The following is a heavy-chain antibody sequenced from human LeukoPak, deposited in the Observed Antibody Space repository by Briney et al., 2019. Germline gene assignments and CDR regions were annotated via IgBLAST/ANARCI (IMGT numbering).Heavy chain of an antibody. Sequence: GASVKVSCKASGGTFSSYAISWVRQAPGQGLEWMGGIIPIFGTANYAQKFQGRVTLTADESTSTAYMELSSLRSEDTAVYYCARGGGSEVSYYFDYWGQGTLVTVSS. CDR2: IIPIFGTA. D-gene: IGHD6-19*01. J-gene: IGHJ4*02. CDR3: ARGGGSEVSYYFDY. CDR1: GGTFSSYA. V-gene: IGHV1-69*13.